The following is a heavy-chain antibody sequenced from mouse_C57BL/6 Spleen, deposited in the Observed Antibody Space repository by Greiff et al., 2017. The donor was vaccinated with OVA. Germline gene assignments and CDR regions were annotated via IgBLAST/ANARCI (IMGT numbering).Heavy chain of an antibody. CDR2: ISDGGSYA. CDR1: GFTFSSYA. J-gene: IGHJ2*01. D-gene: IGHD3-2*02. Sequence: EVMLVESGGGLVKPGGSLKLSCAASGFTFSSYAMSWVRQTPDKRLEWVATISDGGSYAYYPDNVKGRFTISRDNAKNNLYLQMSHLKSEDTAMYYCARDPSDSSGYDYWGQGTTLTVSS. V-gene: IGHV5-4*01. CDR3: ARDPSDSSGYDY.